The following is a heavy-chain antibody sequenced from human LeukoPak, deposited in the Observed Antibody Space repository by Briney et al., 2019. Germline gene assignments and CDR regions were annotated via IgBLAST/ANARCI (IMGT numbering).Heavy chain of an antibody. CDR3: AKMYGGTYIGN. CDR1: GFTVSSNY. D-gene: IGHD1-26*01. Sequence: GGSLRLSCAASGFTVSSNYMSWVRQAPGKGLEWVSIIYSGGSTFYADSVKGRFTISRDNSKNTLYLQMNSLRAEDTAVYYCAKMYGGTYIGNWGQGTLVTVSA. CDR2: IYSGGST. J-gene: IGHJ4*02. V-gene: IGHV3-53*01.